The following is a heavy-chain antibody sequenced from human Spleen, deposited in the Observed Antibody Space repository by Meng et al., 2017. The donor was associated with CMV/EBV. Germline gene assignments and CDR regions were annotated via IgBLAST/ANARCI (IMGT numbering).Heavy chain of an antibody. V-gene: IGHV3-9*01. CDR1: GFTFNDYA. Sequence: SLKISCAASGFTFNDYAMNWVRQAPGKGLEWVSGISRNGGTIGYVDSVRGRFTISRDNAKMSLYLQMNSLRVEDTAVYYCARSYRTIGRRLVGMDVWGQGTTVTVSS. CDR3: ARSYRTIGRRLVGMDV. D-gene: IGHD6-19*01. J-gene: IGHJ6*02. CDR2: ISRNGGTI.